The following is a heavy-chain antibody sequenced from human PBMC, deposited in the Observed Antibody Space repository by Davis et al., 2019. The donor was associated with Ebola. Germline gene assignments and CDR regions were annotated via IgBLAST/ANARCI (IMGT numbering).Heavy chain of an antibody. CDR2: IDPKSGGG. Sequence: ASVKVSCKASGYTFIAYYIHWVRQAPGQGLEWVGWIDPKSGGGNYAPEFQGRVTMTTDTSISTAYMDLSSLTSDDTAVFYCARELHGGEFNYWGQGTLVTVSS. D-gene: IGHD3-16*01. V-gene: IGHV1-2*02. CDR1: GYTFIAYY. J-gene: IGHJ4*02. CDR3: ARELHGGEFNY.